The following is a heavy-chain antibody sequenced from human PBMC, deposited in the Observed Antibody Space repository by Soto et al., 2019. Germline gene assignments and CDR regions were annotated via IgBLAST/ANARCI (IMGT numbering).Heavy chain of an antibody. Sequence: EVQLVESGGALVQPGGSLRLCCVGSRFTFGDYPMNWVRQVPGKGLEWVSGISDTSIDTYYADSVKGRFTISRDNSQSMLFLHMRSLRAEDTALYYCAKPAATPFGDFVFDRWGQGTLVTVSS. V-gene: IGHV3-23*04. J-gene: IGHJ5*02. CDR1: RFTFGDYP. CDR2: ISDTSIDT. CDR3: AKPAATPFGDFVFDR. D-gene: IGHD4-17*01.